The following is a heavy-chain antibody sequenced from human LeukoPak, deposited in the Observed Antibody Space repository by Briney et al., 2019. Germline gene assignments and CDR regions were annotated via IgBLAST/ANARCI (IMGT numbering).Heavy chain of an antibody. CDR2: IYYSGST. D-gene: IGHD3-22*01. Sequence: SETPSLTCTVSGGSISSSSYYWGWIRQPPGKGLEWIGSIYYSGSTYYNPSLKSRVTISVDTSKNQFSLKLSSVTAADTAEYYCATSSGYPFDYWGQGTLVTVSS. CDR3: ATSSGYPFDY. CDR1: GGSISSSSYY. J-gene: IGHJ4*02. V-gene: IGHV4-39*05.